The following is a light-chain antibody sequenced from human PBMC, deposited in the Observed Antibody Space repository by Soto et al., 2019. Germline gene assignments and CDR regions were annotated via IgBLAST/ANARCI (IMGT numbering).Light chain of an antibody. Sequence: DVQMTQSPSSLSASVGDRVTITCRASQDINSSLAWYQQKPGNAPNSLIYAASSFNTGVPSRFSGSEARTDSTPISNHLQPEDSVNYYYQYDNIYPLTFGGGTKVEIK. CDR2: AAS. J-gene: IGKJ4*01. CDR1: QDINSS. CDR3: QYDNIYPLT. V-gene: IGKV1D-16*01.